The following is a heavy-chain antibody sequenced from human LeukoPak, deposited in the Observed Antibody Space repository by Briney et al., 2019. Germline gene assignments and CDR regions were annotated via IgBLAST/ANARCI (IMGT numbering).Heavy chain of an antibody. Sequence: GGSLRLSCVASGLSCSSCAMNWVRLAPGKGLEWVSGISGSGGNTYYADSVKGRFTISRDNSKNTLYLQMNSLRAEDTAVYYCAKDSRVVMDTPGNYWGQGTLVTVSS. D-gene: IGHD2-8*01. CDR3: AKDSRVVMDTPGNY. J-gene: IGHJ4*02. CDR2: ISGSGGNT. V-gene: IGHV3-23*01. CDR1: GLSCSSCA.